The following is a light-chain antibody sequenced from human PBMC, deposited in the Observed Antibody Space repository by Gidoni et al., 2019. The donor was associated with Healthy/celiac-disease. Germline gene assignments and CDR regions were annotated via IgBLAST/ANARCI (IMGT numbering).Light chain of an antibody. Sequence: QSVLTQPPSVSAAPGQKVTISCSGSSSNIGKNYVSWYQQLPGTAPKLLIYDNNKRPSGIPDRCSGSKSGTSATLGITGLQTGDEADYYCGTWDSSLSAGVVFGGGTKLTVL. V-gene: IGLV1-51*01. J-gene: IGLJ2*01. CDR1: SSNIGKNY. CDR3: GTWDSSLSAGVV. CDR2: DNN.